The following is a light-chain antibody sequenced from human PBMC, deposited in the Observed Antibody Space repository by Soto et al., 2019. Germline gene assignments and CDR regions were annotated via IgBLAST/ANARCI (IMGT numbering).Light chain of an antibody. V-gene: IGKV3-11*01. Sequence: EIVLTQSPATLSLSPGERATLSCRASQSVSSYLAWYQQKPGQAPRLLIYDASNRVTGIPARFSGSGSGTDFTLTISSLEPEDFAVYYCQQRSHWPPWTFGQGTKVEIK. CDR1: QSVSSY. CDR2: DAS. CDR3: QQRSHWPPWT. J-gene: IGKJ1*01.